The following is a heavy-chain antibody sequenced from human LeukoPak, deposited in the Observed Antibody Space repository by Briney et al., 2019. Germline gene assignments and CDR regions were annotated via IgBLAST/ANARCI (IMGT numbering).Heavy chain of an antibody. CDR2: ICYTVST. D-gene: IGHD1-1*01. V-gene: IGHV4-39*01. J-gene: IGHJ4*02. CDR1: GGSISSSSYY. Sequence: SETLSLTCTVSGGSISSSSYYWRWIRQPPGKVGECIARICYTVSTYYNPALKSRVTIYVDTYKNQFSLKMSSVTDADTAVYYCARLVEGLLPARFHYWGQGTLVTVSS. CDR3: ARLVEGLLPARFHY.